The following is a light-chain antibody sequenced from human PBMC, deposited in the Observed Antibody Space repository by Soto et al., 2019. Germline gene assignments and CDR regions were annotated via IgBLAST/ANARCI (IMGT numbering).Light chain of an antibody. J-gene: IGLJ1*01. Sequence: THPLSVSGSPGQSVTISCTGTSSDVGGYNYVSWYQQHPGKAPKLMIYDVSKRPSGVPDRFSGSKSGNTASLTISGLQAEDEADYYCCSYAGSYTYVFGTGTKV. CDR2: DVS. V-gene: IGLV2-11*01. CDR1: SSDVGGYNY. CDR3: CSYAGSYTYV.